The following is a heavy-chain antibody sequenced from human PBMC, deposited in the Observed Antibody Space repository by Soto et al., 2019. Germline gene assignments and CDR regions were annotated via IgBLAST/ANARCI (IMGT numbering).Heavy chain of an antibody. Sequence: GESLKISCKGSGYSFTSYWIGWVRQMPGKGLEWMGIIYPGDSDTRYSPSFQGQVTISADKSISTAYLQWSSLKASDTAMYYCARRRDDGAVACRDDHSYGMDVWGQGTTVTLSS. CDR3: ARRRDDGAVACRDDHSYGMDV. CDR2: IYPGDSDT. V-gene: IGHV5-51*01. J-gene: IGHJ6*02. CDR1: GYSFTSYW. D-gene: IGHD6-19*01.